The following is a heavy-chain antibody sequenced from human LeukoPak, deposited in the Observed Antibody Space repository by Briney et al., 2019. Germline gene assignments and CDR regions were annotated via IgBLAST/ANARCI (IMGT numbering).Heavy chain of an antibody. J-gene: IGHJ4*02. CDR3: ARGVGATHFDY. Sequence: AGGSLRLSCAASGFTFSSYWMSWVRQAPGKGLECVAIIKQDGTEKYYVDSVKGRFTISRDNAKNSLYLQMNSLRAEDTAVYYCARGVGATHFDYWGQGTLVTVSS. CDR1: GFTFSSYW. CDR2: IKQDGTEK. V-gene: IGHV3-7*04. D-gene: IGHD1-26*01.